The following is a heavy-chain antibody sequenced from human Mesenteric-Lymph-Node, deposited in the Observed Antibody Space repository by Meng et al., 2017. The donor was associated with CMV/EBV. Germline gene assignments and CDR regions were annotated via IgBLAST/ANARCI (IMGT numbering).Heavy chain of an antibody. D-gene: IGHD6-19*01. V-gene: IGHV1-3*04. CDR1: GYTFTSYS. J-gene: IGHJ4*02. CDR3: VRDITLGGTRDY. Sequence: SCKPSGYTFTSYSIHWVRQAPGQGPEWMGWINTGNGKTQYSQKFQGRVTITRETSASTAYMDLSSLTSEDTAVYYCVRDITLGGTRDYWGLGTLVTVSS. CDR2: INTGNGKT.